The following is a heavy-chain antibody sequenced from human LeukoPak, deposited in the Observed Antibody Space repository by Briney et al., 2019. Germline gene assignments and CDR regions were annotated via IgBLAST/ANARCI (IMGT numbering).Heavy chain of an antibody. CDR2: IHDSGST. V-gene: IGHV4-59*08. CDR3: VRQYLRSSGYEFDV. CDR1: AASLSIFS. J-gene: IGHJ6*02. Sequence: QGQLSESAPGLVRPSETLSLTCSVSAASLSIFSWSWIRQPPRKGPESLAYIHDSGSTNYNPSLTSRAPISLDTSKNQFSLKLRSVTAADTAVYYCVRQYLRSSGYEFDVWGEGTTVTVSS. D-gene: IGHD5-12*01.